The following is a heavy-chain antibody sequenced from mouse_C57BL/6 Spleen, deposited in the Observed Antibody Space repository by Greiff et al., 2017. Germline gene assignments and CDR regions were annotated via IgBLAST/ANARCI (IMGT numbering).Heavy chain of an antibody. J-gene: IGHJ4*01. CDR3: ARFGSSYLYYAMDY. Sequence: VQLQQSGPELVKPGASVKISCKASGYSFTGYYMNWVKQSPEKSLEWIGEINPSTGGTTYNQKFKAKATLTVDKSSSTAYMQLKILTSEDSAVYYCARFGSSYLYYAMDYWGQGTSVTVSS. D-gene: IGHD1-1*01. CDR1: GYSFTGYY. V-gene: IGHV1-42*01. CDR2: INPSTGGT.